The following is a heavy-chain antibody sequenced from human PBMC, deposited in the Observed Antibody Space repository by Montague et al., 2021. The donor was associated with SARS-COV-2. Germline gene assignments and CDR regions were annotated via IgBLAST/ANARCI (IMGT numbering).Heavy chain of an antibody. CDR1: GGSITSYY. V-gene: IGHV4-59*01. J-gene: IGHJ3*02. Sequence: SETLSLTCTVSGGSITSYYWTWIRQPPGQGLEWVGRIYYSGSTNYNPSLTSQVPISVATSKNEFSLKLSSVTVADTAAYYCARTGLGAYDILTGYTVNAFDMWGQGTMVTVSS. D-gene: IGHD3-9*01. CDR3: ARTGLGAYDILTGYTVNAFDM. CDR2: IYYSGST.